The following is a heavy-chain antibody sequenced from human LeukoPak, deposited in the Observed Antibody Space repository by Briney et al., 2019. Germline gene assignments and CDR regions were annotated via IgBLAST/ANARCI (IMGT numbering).Heavy chain of an antibody. J-gene: IGHJ4*02. CDR3: ARHYYGSGSERFDY. Sequence: SETLSLTCAVYGGSFSGYYWSWIRQPPGKGLEWIGEINHSGSTNYNPSLKSRVTISVDTSKNQFSLKLSSVTAADTAVYYCARHYYGSGSERFDYWGQGTLVTVSS. D-gene: IGHD3-10*01. V-gene: IGHV4-34*01. CDR2: INHSGST. CDR1: GGSFSGYY.